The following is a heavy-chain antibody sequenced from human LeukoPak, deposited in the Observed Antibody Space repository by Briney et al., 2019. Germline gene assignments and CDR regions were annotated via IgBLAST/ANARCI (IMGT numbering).Heavy chain of an antibody. CDR1: GYTFTDYN. CDR2: IDPEDGQT. D-gene: IGHD2-21*02. J-gene: IGHJ4*02. V-gene: IGHV1-69-2*01. Sequence: GATVKISCRTSGYTFTDYNMHWVQQAPGKGLEWMGRIDPEDGQTIYGETFRGRVTISADKSKDTVYMELTNVTSDDAAVYYCARVTGLLQLGYWGQGTQVTVSS. CDR3: ARVTGLLQLGY.